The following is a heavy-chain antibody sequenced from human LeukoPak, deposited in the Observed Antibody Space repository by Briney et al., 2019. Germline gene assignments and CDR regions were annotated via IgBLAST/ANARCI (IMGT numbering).Heavy chain of an antibody. D-gene: IGHD3-10*01. Sequence: PGGSPRLSCAASGFTFSNYWMSWVRQAPGKGLEWVAFIRYDGRNKYYADSVKGRFTISRDNSKNTLYLQMNSLRAEDTAVYYCARGPLWPPYFDYWGQGTLVTVSS. J-gene: IGHJ4*02. V-gene: IGHV3-30*02. CDR3: ARGPLWPPYFDY. CDR2: IRYDGRNK. CDR1: GFTFSNYW.